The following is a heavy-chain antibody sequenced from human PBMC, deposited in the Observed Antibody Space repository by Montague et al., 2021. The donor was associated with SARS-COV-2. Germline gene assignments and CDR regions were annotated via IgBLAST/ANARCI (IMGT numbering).Heavy chain of an antibody. V-gene: IGHV6-1*01. D-gene: IGHD2-15*01. CDR2: TYYRSKWYH. CDR1: GERGERNRDK. J-gene: IGHJ3*02. CDR3: ARTTTRMLYPENAFDI. Sequence: CAISGERGERNRDKWKWIRQAPSRGLEWLGRTYYRSKWYHDYAISLKSRITINPDTSKNQFSLQLSSVAPEDTAVFYCARTTTRMLYPENAFDIWGQGTMVTVSS.